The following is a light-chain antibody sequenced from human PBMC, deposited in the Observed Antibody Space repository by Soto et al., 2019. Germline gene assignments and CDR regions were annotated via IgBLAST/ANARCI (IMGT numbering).Light chain of an antibody. J-gene: IGKJ2*01. V-gene: IGKV1-39*01. CDR1: QSISSY. CDR2: AAS. CDR3: QQSYSTPYT. Sequence: DIQMTQSPSSLSASVGYRVTITCRSSQSISSYLNWYQQKPGKAPKLLIYAASSLQSGVPSRFSGTGSGTDFTLTISSLQTEDFATYYCQQSYSTPYTFGKGTRWISN.